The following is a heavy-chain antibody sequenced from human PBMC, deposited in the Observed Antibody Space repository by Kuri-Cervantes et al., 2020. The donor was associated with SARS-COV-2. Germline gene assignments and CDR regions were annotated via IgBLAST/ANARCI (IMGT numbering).Heavy chain of an antibody. CDR3: AKDYTAMAFYYFDY. Sequence: GESLKISCAASGFTFDDYGMSWVRQAPRKGLEWVSGINWNGGSTGYADSVKGRFTISRDNAKNSLYLQMNSLRAEDTALYYCAKDYTAMAFYYFDYWGQGTLVTVSS. D-gene: IGHD5-18*01. J-gene: IGHJ4*02. V-gene: IGHV3-20*04. CDR1: GFTFDDYG. CDR2: INWNGGST.